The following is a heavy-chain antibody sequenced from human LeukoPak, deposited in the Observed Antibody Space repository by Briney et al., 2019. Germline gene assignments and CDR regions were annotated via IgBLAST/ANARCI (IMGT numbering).Heavy chain of an antibody. Sequence: SETLSLTCAVYGGSFSGYYWSWIRQPPGKGLEWIGEINHSGSTNYNPSLKSRVTISVDTSKNQFSLKLSSVTAADTAVYYCARGVPYDFWKGPKYYFDYWGQGTLVTVSS. CDR2: INHSGST. CDR3: ARGVPYDFWKGPKYYFDY. V-gene: IGHV4-34*01. CDR1: GGSFSGYY. D-gene: IGHD3-3*01. J-gene: IGHJ4*02.